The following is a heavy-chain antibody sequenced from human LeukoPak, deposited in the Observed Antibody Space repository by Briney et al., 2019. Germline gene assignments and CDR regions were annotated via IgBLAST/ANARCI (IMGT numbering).Heavy chain of an antibody. J-gene: IGHJ5*02. D-gene: IGHD6-6*01. CDR2: INHSGST. Sequence: SETLSLTCAVYGGSFSGYYWSWIRQPPGKGLEWIGEINHSGSTDYNPSLKSRVTISVDTSKNQFSLKLSSVTAADTAVYYCAKGQRANSSLSFWASSGNEFDPWGQGTLVTVSS. CDR3: AKGQRANSSLSFWASSGNEFDP. CDR1: GGSFSGYY. V-gene: IGHV4-34*01.